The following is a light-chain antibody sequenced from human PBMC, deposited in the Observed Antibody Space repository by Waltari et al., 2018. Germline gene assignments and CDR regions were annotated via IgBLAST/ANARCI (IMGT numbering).Light chain of an antibody. J-gene: IGKJ5*01. CDR2: DTS. CDR3: QQRSRWPLT. CDR1: QSIDIY. V-gene: IGKV3-11*01. Sequence: PATMSLAPGERATLSCRASQSIDIYLGWYQQKPGQAPRLLIYDTSKRAIGIPARFSGSGSGTDFTLTISSLEPEDFAVYYCQQRSRWPLTFGQGTRLEIK.